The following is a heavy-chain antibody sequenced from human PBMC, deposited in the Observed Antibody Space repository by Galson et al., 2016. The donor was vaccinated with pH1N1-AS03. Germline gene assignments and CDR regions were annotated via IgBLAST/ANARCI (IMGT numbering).Heavy chain of an antibody. CDR2: ISSSGATI. J-gene: IGHJ4*02. CDR1: GFTFDYYF. CDR3: ARAVDYGGNSAVNYLDY. Sequence: SLRLSCATSGFTFDYYFMSWIRQAPGKGLEWVSDISSSGATIHYADSVRGRFTISRDNATNSLYLQMSSLRAEDTAVYYCARAVDYGGNSAVNYLDYWGQGTLVTVSS. D-gene: IGHD4-23*01. V-gene: IGHV3-11*04.